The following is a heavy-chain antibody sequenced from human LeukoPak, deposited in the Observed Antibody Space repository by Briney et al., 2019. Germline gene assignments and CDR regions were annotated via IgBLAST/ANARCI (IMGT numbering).Heavy chain of an antibody. J-gene: IGHJ4*02. V-gene: IGHV4-59*01. CDR2: IYYSGTT. D-gene: IGHD2-15*01. CDR3: AREHCSGGSCYRFWDY. CDR1: GGSISSYY. Sequence: SETLSLTCTVSGGSISSYYWSWIRQSPGKGLEWIGYIYYSGTTNYNPSLKSRVIISVDTSKNQFSLKLSPVIAADTAVYYCAREHCSGGSCYRFWDYWGQGTLVTVSS.